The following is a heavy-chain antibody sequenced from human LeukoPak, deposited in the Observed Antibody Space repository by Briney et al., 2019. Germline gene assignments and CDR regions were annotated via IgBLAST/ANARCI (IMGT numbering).Heavy chain of an antibody. CDR1: GYTFTSYG. J-gene: IGHJ4*02. CDR3: AREGDSSGYYGY. V-gene: IGHV1-8*02. Sequence: GASVKVSCKASGYTFTSYGISWVRQATGQGLEWMGWMNPNSGNTGYAQKFQGRVTMTRNTSISTAYMELSSLRSEDTAVYYCAREGDSSGYYGYWGQGTLVTVSS. CDR2: MNPNSGNT. D-gene: IGHD3-22*01.